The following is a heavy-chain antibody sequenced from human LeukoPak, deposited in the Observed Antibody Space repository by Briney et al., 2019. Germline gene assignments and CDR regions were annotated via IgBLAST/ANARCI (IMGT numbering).Heavy chain of an antibody. D-gene: IGHD1-14*01. V-gene: IGHV1-18*01. CDR1: GYSFTSYD. CDR3: ARAGRDLVSPHY. J-gene: IGHJ4*02. Sequence: ASVKVSCKASGYSFTSYDINWVRQAPGQGLEWMGWISAYNGNTNYAQKLQGRVTMTTDTSTSTAYMELRSLRSDDTAVYYCARAGRDLVSPHYWGQGTLVTVSS. CDR2: ISAYNGNT.